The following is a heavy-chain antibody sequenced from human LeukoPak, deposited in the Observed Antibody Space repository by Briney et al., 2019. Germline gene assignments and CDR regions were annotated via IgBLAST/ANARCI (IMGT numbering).Heavy chain of an antibody. V-gene: IGHV1-24*01. Sequence: ASVKVSCKVSGYTLTELSMHWVRPAPGKGLEWMGGFDPEDGETIYAQKFQGRVTMTEDTSTDTAYMELSSLRSEDTAVYYCATVTAYGDYVCYFDYWGQGTLVTVSS. CDR2: FDPEDGET. CDR3: ATVTAYGDYVCYFDY. D-gene: IGHD4-17*01. J-gene: IGHJ4*02. CDR1: GYTLTELS.